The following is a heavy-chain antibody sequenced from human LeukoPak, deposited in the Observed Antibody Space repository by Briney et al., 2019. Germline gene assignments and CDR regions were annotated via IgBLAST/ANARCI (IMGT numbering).Heavy chain of an antibody. D-gene: IGHD2-15*01. CDR1: GDSVSSNSAA. Sequence: PSQTLSLTCAISGDSVSSNSAAWNSVRQSPSRGLEWLGRTYYRSNWNNDYAVSVKGRITINADTSKNQFSLQLNSVTPGDTAVYYCARISWQDIPYWGQGTLVTVSS. CDR2: TYYRSNWNN. J-gene: IGHJ4*02. CDR3: ARISWQDIPY. V-gene: IGHV6-1*01.